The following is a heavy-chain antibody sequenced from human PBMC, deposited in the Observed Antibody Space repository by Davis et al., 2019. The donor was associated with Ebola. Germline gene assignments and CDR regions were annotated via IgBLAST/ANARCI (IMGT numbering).Heavy chain of an antibody. CDR1: GGSMGNYY. J-gene: IGHJ5*02. Sequence: PSETLSLTCTVSGGSMGNYYWSWIRQPAGKGLEWIGRIYTSGGTTYNPSLKTRVTMSVDTSKKQFSLHLISVTAADTAVYYCARVFQSGWTNWFDPWGQGTLVTVSS. CDR3: ARVFQSGWTNWFDP. CDR2: IYTSGGT. D-gene: IGHD6-19*01. V-gene: IGHV4-4*07.